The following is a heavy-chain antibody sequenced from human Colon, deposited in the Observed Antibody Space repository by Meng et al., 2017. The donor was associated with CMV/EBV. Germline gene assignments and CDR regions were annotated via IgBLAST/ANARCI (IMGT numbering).Heavy chain of an antibody. Sequence: GGSLRLSFAASGFNFNNYEVNWVPQAPGKGLEWVAYISRSGDIIDYADSVKGRFTVSRDNANNSLFVQMNSLRGEDTGVYYCARIMFCDDTSCYSHYGMDVWGQGTTVTVSS. V-gene: IGHV3-48*03. D-gene: IGHD2-2*02. J-gene: IGHJ6*02. CDR2: ISRSGDII. CDR1: GFNFNNYE. CDR3: ARIMFCDDTSCYSHYGMDV.